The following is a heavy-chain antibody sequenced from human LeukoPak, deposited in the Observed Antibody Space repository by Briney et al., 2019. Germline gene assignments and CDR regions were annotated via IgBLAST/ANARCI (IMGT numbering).Heavy chain of an antibody. CDR2: INWNGGST. D-gene: IGHD3-9*01. V-gene: IGHV3-20*01. J-gene: IGHJ4*02. CDR1: GFTFDDYG. Sequence: PGGSLRLSCAASGFTFDDYGMSWVRQAPGEGLEWVSGINWNGGSTGYADSVKGRFTISRDNAKNSLYLQMNSLRAEDTALYHCARDRGSITILVSPLLDYWGQGTLVTVSS. CDR3: ARDRGSITILVSPLLDY.